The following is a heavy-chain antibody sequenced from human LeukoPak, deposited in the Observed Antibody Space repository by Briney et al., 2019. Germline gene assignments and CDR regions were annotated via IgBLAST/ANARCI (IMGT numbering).Heavy chain of an antibody. J-gene: IGHJ4*02. V-gene: IGHV3-66*01. D-gene: IGHD3-22*01. CDR3: ARDLGYDSSGYYYGDY. CDR1: GFTFSSYS. Sequence: QSGGSLRLSCAASGFTFSSYSMNWVRQAPGKGLEWVSVIYSGGSTYYADSVKGRFTISRDNSKNTLYLQMNSLRAEDTAVYYCARDLGYDSSGYYYGDYWGQGTLVTVSS. CDR2: IYSGGST.